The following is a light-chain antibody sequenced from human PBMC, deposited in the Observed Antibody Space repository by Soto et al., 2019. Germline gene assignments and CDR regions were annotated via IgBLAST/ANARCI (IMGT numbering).Light chain of an antibody. CDR2: DAS. Sequence: AIQLTQSPSSLSASVGDIVTITCLASQGISSARAWYQQKPGKAPKLLIYDASSLESGVPSRFSGSGSGTEFTLTISSLQPDDFATYYCQHYNSYSEAFGQGTKVDIK. CDR1: QGISSA. V-gene: IGKV1-13*02. J-gene: IGKJ1*01. CDR3: QHYNSYSEA.